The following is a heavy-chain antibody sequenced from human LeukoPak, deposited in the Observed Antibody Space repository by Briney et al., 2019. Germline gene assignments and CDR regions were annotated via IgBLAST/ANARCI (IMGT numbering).Heavy chain of an antibody. D-gene: IGHD2-2*01. CDR2: ISYDGSNK. V-gene: IGHV3-30-3*01. CDR3: ARDQGYCSSTSCYYFDY. J-gene: IGHJ4*02. CDR1: GFTFSSYA. Sequence: GGSLRPSCAASGFTFSSYAMHWVRQAPGKGLEWVAVISYDGSNKYYADSVKGRFTISRDNSKNTLYLQMNSLRAEDMAVYYCARDQGYCSSTSCYYFDYWGQGTLVTVSS.